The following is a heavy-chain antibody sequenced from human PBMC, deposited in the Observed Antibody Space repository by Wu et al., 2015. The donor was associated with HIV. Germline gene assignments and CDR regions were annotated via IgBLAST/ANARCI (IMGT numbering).Heavy chain of an antibody. CDR2: IIPLFGTT. CDR1: GDTFTSYA. CDR3: ARNTDSVATSLYSLGV. V-gene: IGHV1-69*05. Sequence: QVQLVQFGAEVKKPGSSVKASCKASGDTFTSYAISWVRQAPGQGPEWMGGIIPLFGTTKHAQKFQDRVTITTDESTSTVYMELTSLRSEDTAIYYCARNTDSVATSLYSLGVWGQGTTVSVSS. D-gene: IGHD5-12*01. J-gene: IGHJ6*02.